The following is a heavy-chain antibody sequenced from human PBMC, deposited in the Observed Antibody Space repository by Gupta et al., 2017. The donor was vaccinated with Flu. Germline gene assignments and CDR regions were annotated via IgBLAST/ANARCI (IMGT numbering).Heavy chain of an antibody. J-gene: IGHJ4*02. CDR3: ARAYSSAYHSPGY. CDR2: IKEKGNSYAT. V-gene: IGHV3-72*01. Sequence: EVQLVESGGGLVQPGGSLSLCWAASGFTFSDDYMDWVRKAPGKGLEWVGRIKEKGNSYATQYAASVKGRFTISRDDSKNSLYLQMNSLKSEDTAVYYCARAYSSAYHSPGYWGQGALVTVSS. D-gene: IGHD6-19*01. CDR1: GFTFSDDY.